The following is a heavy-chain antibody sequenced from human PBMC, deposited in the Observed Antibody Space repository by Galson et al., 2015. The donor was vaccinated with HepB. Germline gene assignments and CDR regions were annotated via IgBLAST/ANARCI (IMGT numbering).Heavy chain of an antibody. D-gene: IGHD4-11*01. J-gene: IGHJ5*02. CDR2: VYPGDSDT. Sequence: QSGAEVKKPGESLKISCKGFGYSFTSYWIAWVRQPPGKGLEWMGIVYPGDSDTRYSPSFQGQVTISADRSISTAYLQWSSLKASDTAIFYCARGQSNYLSGWFDPWGQGTLVTVSS. CDR3: ARGQSNYLSGWFDP. CDR1: GYSFTSYW. V-gene: IGHV5-51*01.